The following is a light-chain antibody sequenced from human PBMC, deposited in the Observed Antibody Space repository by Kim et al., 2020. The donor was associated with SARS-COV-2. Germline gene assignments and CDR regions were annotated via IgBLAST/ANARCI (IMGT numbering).Light chain of an antibody. CDR1: SRANGGYNY. J-gene: IGLJ3*02. V-gene: IGLV2-14*03. Sequence: GASVTITCAGTSRANGGYNYVSWYQRHPGKAPKLIIYDITARPSGVSNRFSGSKSGSTASLTISGLQAEDEADYYCASYTAYSTWVFGEGTQLTVL. CDR2: DIT. CDR3: ASYTAYSTWV.